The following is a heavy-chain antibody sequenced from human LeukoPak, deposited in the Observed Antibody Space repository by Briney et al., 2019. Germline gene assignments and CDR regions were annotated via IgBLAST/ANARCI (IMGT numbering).Heavy chain of an antibody. CDR3: ARHRAAQLSKFDF. D-gene: IGHD1-1*01. CDR2: IYHSGEA. J-gene: IGHJ4*02. V-gene: IGHV4-39*01. CDR1: GGSISSSTSYY. Sequence: PSETLSLTCNVSGGSISSSTSYYWGWIRQPPGKGLDWIGSIYHSGEASYNPSPTGRLTISVDTSKNQFSLRLRSVTAADTAVYYCARHRAAQLSKFDFWGQGTLVTVSS.